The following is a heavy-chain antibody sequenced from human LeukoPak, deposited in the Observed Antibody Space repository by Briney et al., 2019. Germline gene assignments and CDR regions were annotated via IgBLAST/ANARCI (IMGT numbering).Heavy chain of an antibody. J-gene: IGHJ4*02. V-gene: IGHV3-53*01. Sequence: PSETLSLTCTVSGGSISSGGYYWSWIRQAPGKGLEWVSVIYSGGSTYYADSVKGRFTISRDNSKNTLYLQMNSLRAEDTAVYYCELSDYWGQGTLVTVSS. CDR2: IYSGGST. CDR3: ELSDY. CDR1: GGSISSGGYY. D-gene: IGHD1-1*01.